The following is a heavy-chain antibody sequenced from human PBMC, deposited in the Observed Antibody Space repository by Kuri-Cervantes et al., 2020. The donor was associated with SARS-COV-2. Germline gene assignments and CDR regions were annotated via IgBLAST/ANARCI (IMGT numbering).Heavy chain of an antibody. Sequence: GSLRLSCAVYGGSFSGYYWSWMGQRPGKGREWVVEINHRGGTNYNPSLERRVTISVDTSKNQFSLKLSSVTAADTAVYYCARRVVSGMDVWGQGTTVTVSS. CDR1: GGSFSGYY. CDR3: ARRVVSGMDV. D-gene: IGHD3-22*01. J-gene: IGHJ6*02. CDR2: INHRGGT. V-gene: IGHV4-34*01.